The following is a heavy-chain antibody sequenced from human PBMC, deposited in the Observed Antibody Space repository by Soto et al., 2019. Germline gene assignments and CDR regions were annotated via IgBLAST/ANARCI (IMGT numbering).Heavy chain of an antibody. J-gene: IGHJ4*02. CDR2: IYYSGST. V-gene: IGHV4-59*01. Sequence: SETLSLTCTASGGSISSYYWSRIRQPPGKGLEWIGYIYYSGSTNYNPSLKSRVTISVDTSKNQFSLKLSSVTAADTAVYYCARASLGLDYWGQGTLVTLSS. CDR3: ARASLGLDY. CDR1: GGSISSYY. D-gene: IGHD3-16*01.